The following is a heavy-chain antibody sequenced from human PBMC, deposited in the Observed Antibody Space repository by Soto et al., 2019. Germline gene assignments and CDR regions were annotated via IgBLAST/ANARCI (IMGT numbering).Heavy chain of an antibody. CDR3: ARDLGYYDSSGYFDY. J-gene: IGHJ4*02. D-gene: IGHD3-22*01. Sequence: GGSLRLSCGASGFTFSDSYMSWIRQAPGKGLEWVSYISSSDSIIYYSDSVKGRFIISRDNAKNSLYLQMNSLRAEDTAVYYCARDLGYYDSSGYFDYWGQGTLVTVSS. V-gene: IGHV3-11*01. CDR2: ISSSDSII. CDR1: GFTFSDSY.